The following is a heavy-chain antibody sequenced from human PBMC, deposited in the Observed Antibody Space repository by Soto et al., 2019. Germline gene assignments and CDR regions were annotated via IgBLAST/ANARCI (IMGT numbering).Heavy chain of an antibody. CDR2: FSLSGTT. Sequence: QVQLQESGPGLMKPSETLSLTCSVSGASIAGSSYWSWIRQPAGKGLEWIGRFSLSGTTNYSPSLRSRVTMSADVSKNQFSLRLTSVTAADTALYYRARGMTPPGAPAWYYFDSWGQGTLVTVSS. CDR1: GASIAGSSY. J-gene: IGHJ4*02. CDR3: ARGMTPPGAPAWYYFDS. D-gene: IGHD2-8*02. V-gene: IGHV4-4*07.